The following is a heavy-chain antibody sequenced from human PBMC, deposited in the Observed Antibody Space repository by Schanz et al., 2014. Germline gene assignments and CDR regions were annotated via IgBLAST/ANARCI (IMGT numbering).Heavy chain of an antibody. CDR2: INTGVNT. J-gene: IGHJ4*02. V-gene: IGHV3-23*01. Sequence: EVQLLESGGGLVQPGGSLRLSCAASGFTFGDYAMTWVRQAPGKGLEWVSAINTGVNTYYADSVRGRFTMSRDNSKNTLYLQMSSLRAGDAAVYYCARGGPAYYFDDWGQGTLVTVSS. CDR1: GFTFGDYA. CDR3: ARGGPAYYFDD.